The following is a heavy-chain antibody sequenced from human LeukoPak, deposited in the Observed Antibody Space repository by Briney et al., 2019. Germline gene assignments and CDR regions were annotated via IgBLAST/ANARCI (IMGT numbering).Heavy chain of an antibody. J-gene: IGHJ5*02. Sequence: PGGSLRLSCAASGFTFSSYGMHWVRQAPGKGVEWVAYIRYDGSDHFYADSVKGRFTISRDNAKNSLYLQMNSLRAEDTAVYYCARTKNFLGVTGDWFDPWGQGTLVTVSS. V-gene: IGHV3-33*08. CDR3: ARTKNFLGVTGDWFDP. D-gene: IGHD1-26*01. CDR1: GFTFSSYG. CDR2: IRYDGSDH.